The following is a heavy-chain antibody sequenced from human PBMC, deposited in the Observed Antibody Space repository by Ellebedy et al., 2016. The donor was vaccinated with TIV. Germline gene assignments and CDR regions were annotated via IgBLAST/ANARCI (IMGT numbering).Heavy chain of an antibody. CDR3: ARSRSSGWLHTPDY. CDR2: INPSTGST. CDR1: GYTFTNYY. J-gene: IGHJ4*02. Sequence: AASVKVSCKASGYTFTNYYMHWVRQAPAQGLEWMGIINPSTGSTTYAQKLQGRVTMTRDMSTSTVSMELGGLGSADTAVYFCARSRSSGWLHTPDYWGQGTLVTVSS. V-gene: IGHV1-46*04. D-gene: IGHD6-19*01.